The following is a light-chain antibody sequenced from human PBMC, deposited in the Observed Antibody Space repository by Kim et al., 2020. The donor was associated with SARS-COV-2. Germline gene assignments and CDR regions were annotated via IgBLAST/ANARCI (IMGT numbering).Light chain of an antibody. CDR3: QAWDSSTEV. CDR2: QDS. J-gene: IGLJ1*01. Sequence: SYELTQPPSVSVSPGQTASITCSVDKLGDKYACWYQQKPGQSPVLVIYQDSKRPSGIPERFSGSNSGNTATLTISGTQAMDEADYYCQAWDSSTEVFGTGTKVTVL. V-gene: IGLV3-1*01. CDR1: KLGDKY.